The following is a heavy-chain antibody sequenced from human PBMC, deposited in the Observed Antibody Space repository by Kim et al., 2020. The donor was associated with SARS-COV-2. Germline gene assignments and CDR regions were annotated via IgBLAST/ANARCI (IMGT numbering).Heavy chain of an antibody. CDR1: GGSISSYY. D-gene: IGHD3-16*01. V-gene: IGHV4-59*01. J-gene: IGHJ5*02. Sequence: SETLSLTCTVSGGSISSYYWSWIRQPPGKGLEWIGYIYYSGSTNYNPSLKSRVTISVDTSKNQFSLKLSSVTAADTAVYYCAGVLTGGWLTDPWGQGTLVTVSS. CDR3: AGVLTGGWLTDP. CDR2: IYYSGST.